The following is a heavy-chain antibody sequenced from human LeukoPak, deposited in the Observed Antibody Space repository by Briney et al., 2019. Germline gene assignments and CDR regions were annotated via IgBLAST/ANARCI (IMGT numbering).Heavy chain of an antibody. D-gene: IGHD4-17*01. Sequence: SQTLSLTCTVSGGSISSGGYYWSWIRQHPGKGLEWIRYIYYSGSTYYNPSLKSRVTISVDTSKNQFSLKLSSVTAADTAVYYCASSSGDYNWYFDLWGRGTLVTVSS. V-gene: IGHV4-31*03. J-gene: IGHJ2*01. CDR2: IYYSGST. CDR1: GGSISSGGYY. CDR3: ASSSGDYNWYFDL.